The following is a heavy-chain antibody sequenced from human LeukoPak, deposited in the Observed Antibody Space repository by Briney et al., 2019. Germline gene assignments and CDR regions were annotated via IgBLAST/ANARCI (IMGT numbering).Heavy chain of an antibody. V-gene: IGHV4-38-2*02. CDR1: GDFLSADYY. CDR2: IYPSGKT. CDR3: ARPTRPRAQNERRGDAFHV. Sequence: SETLSLTCIVSGDFLSADYYWGWIRPPPGKGLEWIGSIYPSGKTSKNPSLKSRFANSLAMSKNQSSLRLTSVTAADTALYFCARPTRPRAQNERRGDAFHVWGPGTMVTVSS. D-gene: IGHD1-1*01. J-gene: IGHJ3*01.